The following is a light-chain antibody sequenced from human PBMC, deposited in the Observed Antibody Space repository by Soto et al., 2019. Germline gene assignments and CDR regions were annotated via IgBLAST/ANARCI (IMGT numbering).Light chain of an antibody. CDR1: RRISSC. J-gene: IGKJ1*01. CDR2: DAS. V-gene: IGKV1-5*01. CDR3: QQYGCYSWT. Sequence: EIEMTQSPSTLSASVGERVTISCRASRRISSCLAWYQQQPGKAPKLFVYDASTLQSGVPSRFSGNGSGTEFTLTISRLEPEDFATYYCQQYGCYSWTFGQGTRVGIK.